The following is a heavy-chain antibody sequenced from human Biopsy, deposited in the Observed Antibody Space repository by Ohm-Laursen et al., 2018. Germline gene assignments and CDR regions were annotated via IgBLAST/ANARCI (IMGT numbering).Heavy chain of an antibody. CDR2: ISPKSGGT. CDR1: GFSFTGYY. CDR3: TRGGYYYDSLAYYYWFDP. Sequence: ASVKVSCKASGFSFTGYYIHWVRQAPGQGLEWMGWISPKSGGTNYAQKFQGNITMTKNTSMSTAYMEMSRLRSDDTAVYYCTRGGYYYDSLAYYYWFDPWDQGTLVTVSS. V-gene: IGHV1-2*02. J-gene: IGHJ5*02. D-gene: IGHD3-22*01.